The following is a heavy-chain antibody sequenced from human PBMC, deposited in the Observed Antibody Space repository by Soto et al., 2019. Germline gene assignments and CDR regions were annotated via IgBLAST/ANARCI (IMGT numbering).Heavy chain of an antibody. CDR3: AKLGSSSWSPHYYFDY. CDR2: ITDSGDDT. Sequence: VQLLESGGGLVQPGGSLRLSCAASGFTFNNYAMGWVRQAPGKGLEWVSAITDSGDDTYYIDSVKGRFTISRDNSKSILYLQMNSLRAEDTAIYYCAKLGSSSWSPHYYFDYWGQGTLVTVSS. D-gene: IGHD2-2*01. CDR1: GFTFNNYA. J-gene: IGHJ4*02. V-gene: IGHV3-23*01.